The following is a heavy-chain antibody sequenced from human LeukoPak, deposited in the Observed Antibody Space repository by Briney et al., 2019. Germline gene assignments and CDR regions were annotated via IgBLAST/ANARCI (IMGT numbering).Heavy chain of an antibody. CDR2: INPHCGGT. D-gene: IGHD2-21*02. CDR3: VREGNELLSKNFDY. CDR1: GFTFSGHY. J-gene: IGHJ4*02. V-gene: IGHV1-2*02. Sequence: GASVKVSCKASGFTFSGHYIHWVRQAPGQGLEWMGYINPHCGGTSSPQKFQGRVTMTTDTSISAVYMELSSLTSDDTAMYYCVREGNELLSKNFDYWGQGSLVTVSS.